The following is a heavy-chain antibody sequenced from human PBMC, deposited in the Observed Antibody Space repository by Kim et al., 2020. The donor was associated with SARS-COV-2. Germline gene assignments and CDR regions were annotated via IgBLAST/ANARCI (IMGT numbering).Heavy chain of an antibody. V-gene: IGHV4-39*01. CDR2: IYYSGST. D-gene: IGHD6-13*01. CDR1: GGSISSSSYY. CDR3: ASTSRAAAPTKAAFDV. Sequence: SETLSLTCTVSGGSISSSSYYWGWIRQPPGKGLEWIGSIYYSGSTYYNPSLKSRVTISVDTSKNQFSLKLSSVTAADTAVYYCASTSRAAAPTKAAFDVWGQGTMVTVSS. J-gene: IGHJ3*01.